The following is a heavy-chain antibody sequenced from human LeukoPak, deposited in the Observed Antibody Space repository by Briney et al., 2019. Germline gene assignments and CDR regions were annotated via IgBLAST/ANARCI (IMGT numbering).Heavy chain of an antibody. J-gene: IGHJ4*02. V-gene: IGHV1-2*02. CDR1: GYTFTGYY. Sequence: ASVKVSCKASGYTFTGYYMHWVRQAPGQGLEWMGWINPNSGGTNYAQKFQGRVTMTRDTSISTAYMERSRLRSDDTAVYYCARLLEWSQARDYWGQGTLVTVSS. CDR3: ARLLEWSQARDY. D-gene: IGHD3-3*01. CDR2: INPNSGGT.